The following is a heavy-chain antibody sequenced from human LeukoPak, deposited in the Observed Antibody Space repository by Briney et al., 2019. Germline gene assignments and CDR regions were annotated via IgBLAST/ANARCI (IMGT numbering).Heavy chain of an antibody. CDR1: GGSVISNY. D-gene: IGHD3-10*01. V-gene: IGHV4-59*02. CDR2: ILYSGST. Sequence: PSETLSLTCTVSGGSVISNYWSWIWQPPGRGLEWIGYILYSGSTNYHPSLKSRVNISADTSKNQVSLKLSSVTAADTAIYYCAMARGDNGWIDYWGQRTLVTVSS. J-gene: IGHJ4*02. CDR3: AMARGDNGWIDY.